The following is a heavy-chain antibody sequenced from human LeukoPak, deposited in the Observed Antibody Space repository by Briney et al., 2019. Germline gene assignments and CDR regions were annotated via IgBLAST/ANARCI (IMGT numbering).Heavy chain of an antibody. Sequence: SETLSLTCTVSGGSISTYYWSWIRQPPGKGLEWIGEINHSGSTNYNPSLKSRVTISVDTSKNQFSLKLSSVTAADTAVYYCARGPNRYYFDYWGQGTLVTVSS. CDR2: INHSGST. CDR1: GGSISTYY. V-gene: IGHV4-34*01. CDR3: ARGPNRYYFDY. J-gene: IGHJ4*02. D-gene: IGHD2/OR15-2a*01.